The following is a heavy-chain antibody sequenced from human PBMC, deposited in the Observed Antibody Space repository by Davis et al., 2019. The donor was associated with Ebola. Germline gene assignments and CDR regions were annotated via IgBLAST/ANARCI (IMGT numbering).Heavy chain of an antibody. V-gene: IGHV3-15*01. CDR2: IKSKTDGGTT. CDR3: TTDAGSGYGPGAFDI. CDR1: GFTFSSYA. D-gene: IGHD5-12*01. J-gene: IGHJ3*02. Sequence: GESLKISCAASGFTFSSYAMHWVRQAPGKGLEWVGRIKSKTDGGTTDYAAPVKGRFTISRDDSKNTLYLQMNSLKTEDTAVYYCTTDAGSGYGPGAFDIWGQGTMVTVSS.